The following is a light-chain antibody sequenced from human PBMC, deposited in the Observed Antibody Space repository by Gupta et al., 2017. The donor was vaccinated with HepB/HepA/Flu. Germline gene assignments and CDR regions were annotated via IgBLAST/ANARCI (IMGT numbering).Light chain of an antibody. CDR1: ALPKKY. CDR3: YSTDTSDIGV. V-gene: IGLV3-10*01. CDR2: EDS. J-gene: IGLJ3*02. Sequence: SYELTQPPSVSVSPGQTARITCSRDALPKKYVYWYQQKSGQVPVLVMYEDSKRPSGIPERFSGSTSGTRATLTISGAQVEDEADYHCYSTDTSDIGVFGGGTKLTVL.